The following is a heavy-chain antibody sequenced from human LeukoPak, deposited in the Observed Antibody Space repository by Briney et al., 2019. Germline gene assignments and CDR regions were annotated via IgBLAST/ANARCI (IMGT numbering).Heavy chain of an antibody. CDR2: INHSGST. V-gene: IGHV4-34*01. CDR3: ARVVVAAQFDY. Sequence: SETLSLTCAVYGGYFSGYYWSWIRQPPGKGLEWIGEINHSGSTNYNPSLKSRVTISVDTSKNQFSLKLSSVTAADTAVYYCARVVVAAQFDYWGQGTLVTVSS. J-gene: IGHJ4*02. D-gene: IGHD2-15*01. CDR1: GGYFSGYY.